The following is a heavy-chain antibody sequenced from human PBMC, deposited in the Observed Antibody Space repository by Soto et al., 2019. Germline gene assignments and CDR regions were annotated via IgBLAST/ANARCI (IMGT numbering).Heavy chain of an antibody. Sequence: GGSLRLSCAASGFTFSDYYMSWIRQAPGKGLEWVSYISSSGSTIYYADSVKGRFTISRDNAKNSLYLQMNSLRAEDTAVYYCARGSYYGSRDSRNWFDPWGQGTLVTVSS. CDR1: GFTFSDYY. D-gene: IGHD3-10*01. V-gene: IGHV3-11*01. CDR3: ARGSYYGSRDSRNWFDP. CDR2: ISSSGSTI. J-gene: IGHJ5*02.